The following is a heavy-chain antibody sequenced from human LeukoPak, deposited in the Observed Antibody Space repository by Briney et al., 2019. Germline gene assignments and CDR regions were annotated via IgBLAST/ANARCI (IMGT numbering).Heavy chain of an antibody. J-gene: IGHJ6*03. CDR1: GGSISSSSYY. D-gene: IGHD4-17*01. CDR2: IYYSGST. CDR3: ARDYMQYGAYGDYYYYMDV. V-gene: IGHV4-39*07. Sequence: KASETLSLTCTVSGGSISSSSYYWGWIRQPPGKGLEWIGSIYYSGSTYYNPSLKSRVTISVDTSKNQFSLKLSSVTAADTAVYYCARDYMQYGAYGDYYYYMDVWGKGTTVTVSS.